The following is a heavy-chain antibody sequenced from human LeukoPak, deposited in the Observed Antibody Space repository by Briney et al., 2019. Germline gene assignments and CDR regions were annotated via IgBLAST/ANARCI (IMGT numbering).Heavy chain of an antibody. CDR3: AKEPKAYSSGWYLDY. Sequence: GGSLRLSCAASGFTFSNYGMHWVRQAPSKGLEWVAVISYDGSPKYSADSVKGRSAITRDNSKNTLYLQMNSLRAEDTAVYYCAKEPKAYSSGWYLDYWGQGTLVTVSS. CDR2: ISYDGSPK. J-gene: IGHJ4*02. V-gene: IGHV3-30*18. D-gene: IGHD6-19*01. CDR1: GFTFSNYG.